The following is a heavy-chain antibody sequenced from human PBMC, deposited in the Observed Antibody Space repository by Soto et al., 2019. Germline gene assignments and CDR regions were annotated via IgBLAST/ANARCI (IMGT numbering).Heavy chain of an antibody. CDR2: IYWDDGK. CDR1: GFSLSTSGVG. CDR3: AHRIAVAATRAFDI. D-gene: IGHD6-19*01. Sequence: QITLKESGPPLVKPTQPLTLTCTFSGFSLSTSGVGVGWIRQPPGKALEWLALIYWDDGKRYSPSLKSRLTITKDTSKNQVVLTMTNMDPVDTGTYYGAHRIAVAATRAFDIWGQGTMVTVSS. J-gene: IGHJ3*02. V-gene: IGHV2-5*02.